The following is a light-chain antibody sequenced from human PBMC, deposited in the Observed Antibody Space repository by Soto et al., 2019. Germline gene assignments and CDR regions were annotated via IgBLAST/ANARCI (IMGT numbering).Light chain of an antibody. V-gene: IGLV2-14*03. CDR1: SSDVGGYNY. CDR3: SSYTSSSTLWV. CDR2: DVS. Sequence: QSVLTQPASVSGSPGQSITISCTGTSSDVGGYNYVSWYQHHPGKAPKLMIYDVSNRPSGVSNRFSGSKSGNTASLTISGLQAEDEADYYCSSYTSSSTLWVFGTGTKVTVL. J-gene: IGLJ1*01.